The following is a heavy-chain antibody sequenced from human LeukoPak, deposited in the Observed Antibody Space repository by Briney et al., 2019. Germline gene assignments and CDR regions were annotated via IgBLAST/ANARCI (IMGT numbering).Heavy chain of an antibody. Sequence: SETLSLTCAVYGGSFSGYYWSWIRQPPGKGLEWIGEINHSGSTNYNPSLKSRVTISVDTSKNQFSLKLSSVTAADTAVYYCARGGIAAANNWFGPWGQGTLVTVSS. J-gene: IGHJ5*02. CDR3: ARGGIAAANNWFGP. V-gene: IGHV4-34*01. CDR2: INHSGST. D-gene: IGHD6-13*01. CDR1: GGSFSGYY.